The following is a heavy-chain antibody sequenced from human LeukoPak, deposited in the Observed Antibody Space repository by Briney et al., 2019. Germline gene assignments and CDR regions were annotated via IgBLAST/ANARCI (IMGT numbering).Heavy chain of an antibody. CDR3: AREVFGRRWLQSPYFQH. V-gene: IGHV3-21*01. J-gene: IGHJ1*01. Sequence: GGSLRLSCAASGFTFSSYSMDWVRQAPGKGLEWVSSISSSGSYIYYADSVKGRFTISRDNAKNSLYLQMNSLRAEDTAVYYCAREVFGRRWLQSPYFQHWGQGTLVTVSS. CDR1: GFTFSSYS. D-gene: IGHD5-24*01. CDR2: ISSSGSYI.